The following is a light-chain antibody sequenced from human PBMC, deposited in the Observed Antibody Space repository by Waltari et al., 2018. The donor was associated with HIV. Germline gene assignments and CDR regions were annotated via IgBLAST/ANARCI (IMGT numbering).Light chain of an antibody. CDR3: FSTDSSGNHRV. J-gene: IGLJ2*01. CDR2: EDN. CDR1: ALTKGS. V-gene: IGLV3-10*01. Sequence: SFELTQPPSVSVSPGQTATIACSGNALTKGSPYWYRQKSGQAPELVLYEDNKRPSGIPERFSGSSSGTMATLTISGAQVEDEADYYCFSTDSSGNHRVFGGGTKVTVL.